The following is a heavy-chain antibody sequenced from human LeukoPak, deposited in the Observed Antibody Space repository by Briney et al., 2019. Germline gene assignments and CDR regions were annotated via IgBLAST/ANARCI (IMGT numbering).Heavy chain of an antibody. J-gene: IGHJ4*02. Sequence: GGSLRLSCTTSGFTFSSSAMSWVRQAPGKGLEWVSGISPRGDITYYADSVKGRFTISRDNSKNTLYLEVISLTVEDTAVYYCAKDDAWLQFGEWSQGTLVTVSS. CDR3: AKDDAWLQFGE. CDR1: GFTFSSSA. D-gene: IGHD5-24*01. CDR2: ISPRGDIT. V-gene: IGHV3-23*01.